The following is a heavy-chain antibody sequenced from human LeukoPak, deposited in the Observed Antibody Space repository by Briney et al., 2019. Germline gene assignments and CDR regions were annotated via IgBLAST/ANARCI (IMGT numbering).Heavy chain of an antibody. CDR2: IYSGGST. V-gene: IGHV3-53*01. CDR1: GFTVSSNY. Sequence: GGSLRLSCAASGFTVSSNYMSWVRQAPGKGLEWVSVIYSGGSTYYADSVKSRFTISRDNSKNALYLQMNSLRAEDTAVYYCARGPATVTRPTPTYYFDYWGQGTLVTVSS. J-gene: IGHJ4*02. D-gene: IGHD4-17*01. CDR3: ARGPATVTRPTPTYYFDY.